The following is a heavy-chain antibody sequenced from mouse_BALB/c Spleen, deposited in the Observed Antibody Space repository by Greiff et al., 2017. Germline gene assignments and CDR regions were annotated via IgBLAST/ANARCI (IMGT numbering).Heavy chain of an antibody. D-gene: IGHD2-4*01. J-gene: IGHJ4*01. CDR1: GFTFSSYA. CDR3: ARGPGITAPAMDY. V-gene: IGHV5-6-5*01. Sequence: EVMLVESGGGLVKPGGSLKLSCAASGFTFSSYAMSWVRQTPEKRLEWVASISSGGSTYYPDSVKGRFTISRDNARNILYLQMSSLRSEDTAMYYCARGPGITAPAMDYWGQGTSVTVSS. CDR2: ISSGGST.